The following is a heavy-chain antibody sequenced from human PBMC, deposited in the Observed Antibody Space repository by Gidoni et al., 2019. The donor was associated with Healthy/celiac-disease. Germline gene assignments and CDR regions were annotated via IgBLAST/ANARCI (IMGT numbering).Heavy chain of an antibody. Sequence: QVQLVPSGAEVKKPGASVKVSCKASGYTFTSYGISWVRQAPGQGLEWMGWISAYNGNTNYAQKLQGRVTMTTDTSTSTAYMELRSLRSDDTAVYYCARAEVLMVYAIGGPDAFDIWGQGTMVTVSS. CDR3: ARAEVLMVYAIGGPDAFDI. J-gene: IGHJ3*02. D-gene: IGHD2-8*01. V-gene: IGHV1-18*01. CDR1: GYTFTSYG. CDR2: ISAYNGNT.